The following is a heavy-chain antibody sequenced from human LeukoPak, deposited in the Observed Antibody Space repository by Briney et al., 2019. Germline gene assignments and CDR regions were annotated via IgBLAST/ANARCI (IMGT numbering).Heavy chain of an antibody. CDR2: IRYDGSNK. D-gene: IGHD3-10*01. Sequence: GGSLRLSCAASGFTFSSYGMHWVRQAPGKGLEWVAFIRYDGSNKYYADSVKGRFTISRDNSKNTLYLQMNSLRAEDTAVYYCAKDGTLWFGESSTWYFDYWGQGTLVTVSS. J-gene: IGHJ4*02. CDR3: AKDGTLWFGESSTWYFDY. CDR1: GFTFSSYG. V-gene: IGHV3-30*02.